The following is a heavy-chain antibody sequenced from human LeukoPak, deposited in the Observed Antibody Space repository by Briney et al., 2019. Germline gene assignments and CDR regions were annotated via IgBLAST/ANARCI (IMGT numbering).Heavy chain of an antibody. CDR3: VGRVAGKPFDY. D-gene: IGHD2-15*01. Sequence: SQTLSLTCTVSGGSISSGSYYWSWIRQPAGKGLEWIGRIYTSGSTNYNPSLKSRVTISVDTSKNQFSLKLSSVTAADTAVYYCVGRVAGKPFDYWGQGTLVTVSS. J-gene: IGHJ4*02. CDR1: GGSISSGSYY. V-gene: IGHV4-61*02. CDR2: IYTSGST.